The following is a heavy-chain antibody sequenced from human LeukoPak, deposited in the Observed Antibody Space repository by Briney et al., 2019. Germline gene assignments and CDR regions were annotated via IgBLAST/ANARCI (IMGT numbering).Heavy chain of an antibody. CDR2: IYYSGST. D-gene: IGHD6-13*01. CDR1: GGSISSGGYS. CDR3: ARDGGNGQQLGYYYYYYMDV. Sequence: PSETLSLTCAVSGGSISSGGYSWSWIRQPPGKGLEWIGYIYYSGSTYYNPSLKSRVTISVDTSKNQFSLKLSSVTAADTAVYYCARDGGNGQQLGYYYYYYMDVWGKGTTVTVSS. J-gene: IGHJ6*03. V-gene: IGHV4-30-4*07.